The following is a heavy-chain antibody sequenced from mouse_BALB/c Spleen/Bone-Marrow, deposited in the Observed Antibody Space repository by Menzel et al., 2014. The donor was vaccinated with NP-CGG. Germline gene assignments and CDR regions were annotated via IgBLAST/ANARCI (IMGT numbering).Heavy chain of an antibody. D-gene: IGHD1-1*01. Sequence: LVESGAELVEPGASVKLSCKASGYTFTSYWMHWVKQRPGQGLEWIGEINPSNGRTNYNEKFKSKATLTVDKSSSTAYMQLSSLTSEDSAVYYCARRATTVVATDYWGQGTTLTVSS. CDR2: INPSNGRT. CDR1: GYTFTSYW. V-gene: IGHV1S81*02. J-gene: IGHJ2*01. CDR3: ARRATTVVATDY.